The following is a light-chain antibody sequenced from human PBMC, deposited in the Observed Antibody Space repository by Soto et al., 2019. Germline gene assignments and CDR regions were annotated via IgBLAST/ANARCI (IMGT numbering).Light chain of an antibody. CDR3: QQLNNYPRT. CDR1: QSVRRY. V-gene: IGKV3-11*01. Sequence: EIVLTQSPATLSLSPGERATLSCRASQSVRRYLAWYQQKPGQAPRLLIYDASNRATGIPARFSGSGSGTDFTLTISSVEPEDFATYYCQQLNNYPRTFGQGTKVEIK. CDR2: DAS. J-gene: IGKJ1*01.